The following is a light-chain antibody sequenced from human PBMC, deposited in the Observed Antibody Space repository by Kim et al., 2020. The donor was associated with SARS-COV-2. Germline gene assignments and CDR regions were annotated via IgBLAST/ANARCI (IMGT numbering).Light chain of an antibody. Sequence: DIQMTQSPSSLSASLGDRITITCQASQNITRNLNWYQQRPGKAPKLLIYDASTLNTGVPSRFSGSGSGTEFVFSIIRLQPEDVATYYCQHYDNTPPFTFGQGTKVDIK. CDR3: QHYDNTPPFT. J-gene: IGKJ3*01. CDR1: QNITRN. CDR2: DAS. V-gene: IGKV1-33*01.